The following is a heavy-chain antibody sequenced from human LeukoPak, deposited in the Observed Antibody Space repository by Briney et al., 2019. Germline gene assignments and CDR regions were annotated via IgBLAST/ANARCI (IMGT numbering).Heavy chain of an antibody. Sequence: GGSLRLSCVDSEFTFSRYWMHWVRQAPGKGLEWVSAISGSDSSTYYADSVKGRFTISRDNSKNTLYLQMNSLRAEDTAVYYCARDRLFGNLPDYWGQGTLVTVSS. J-gene: IGHJ4*02. V-gene: IGHV3-23*01. CDR2: ISGSDSST. CDR1: EFTFSRYW. D-gene: IGHD1-7*01. CDR3: ARDRLFGNLPDY.